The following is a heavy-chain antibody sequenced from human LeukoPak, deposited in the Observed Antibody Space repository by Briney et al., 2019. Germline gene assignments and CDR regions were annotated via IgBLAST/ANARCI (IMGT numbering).Heavy chain of an antibody. CDR2: IYYSGT. CDR3: ATDRGYNWNDQRFDP. CDR1: GGSISSYY. J-gene: IGHJ5*02. V-gene: IGHV4-59*12. Sequence: SETLSLTCTVSGGSISSYYWSWIRQPPGKGLEWIGTIYYSGTYYNPSLKSRVTISVDTSKNQFSLKLSSVTAADTAVYYCATDRGYNWNDQRFDPWGQGTLVTVSS. D-gene: IGHD1-1*01.